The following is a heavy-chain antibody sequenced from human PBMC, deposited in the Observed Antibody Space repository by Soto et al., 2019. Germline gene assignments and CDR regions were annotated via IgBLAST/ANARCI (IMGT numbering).Heavy chain of an antibody. CDR2: ITGSGDST. CDR1: GFTFSRYG. CDR3: GKLRLELLYLDS. V-gene: IGHV3-23*01. D-gene: IGHD1-7*01. J-gene: IGHJ4*02. Sequence: EVQLSESGGGLVQPGGSLRLSCAASGFTFSRYGMSWVRQAPGKGLEWVSAITGSGDSTYYADSVKGRFTISRDSSNNTVYLQMNSLRADDTAVYYCGKLRLELLYLDSWGLGALVIVSS.